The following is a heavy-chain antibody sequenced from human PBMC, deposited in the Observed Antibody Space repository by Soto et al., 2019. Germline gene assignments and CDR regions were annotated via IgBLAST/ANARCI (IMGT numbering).Heavy chain of an antibody. CDR3: ARDTGYSSNR. V-gene: IGHV4-59*01. CDR2: MYNTGST. D-gene: IGHD6-13*01. J-gene: IGHJ5*02. CDR1: GGSISSYY. Sequence: SETLSLTCTVSGGSISSYYWSWIRQPPGKGLEWIGYMYNTGSTIYNPSLKSRVTISVDTSKNQFSLKLNSVTAADTAVYYCARDTGYSSNRWGQGTLVTVSS.